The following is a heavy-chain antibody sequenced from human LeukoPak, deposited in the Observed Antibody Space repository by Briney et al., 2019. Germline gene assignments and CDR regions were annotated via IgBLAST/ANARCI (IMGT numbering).Heavy chain of an antibody. CDR1: GGFISSYY. CDR2: IYYSGST. D-gene: IGHD3-10*01. J-gene: IGHJ6*02. CDR3: AAGVTAGGMDV. V-gene: IGHV4-59*13. Sequence: SEGLSLTCTVSGGFISSYYWRWVRQPPGKGRVWVGYIYYSGSTNYNPSLTGRVTISVETSKNQFSLKLGSVNAADPAVYYWAAGVTAGGMDVWGQGTTVTVSS.